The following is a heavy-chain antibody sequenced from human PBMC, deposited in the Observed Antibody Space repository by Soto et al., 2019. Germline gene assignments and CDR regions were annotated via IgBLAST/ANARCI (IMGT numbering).Heavy chain of an antibody. Sequence: SETLSLTCTVSGVSISSSSYYWGWIRQPPGKGLEWIGSIYYSGSTYYNPSLKSRVTISVDTSKNQFSLKLSSVTAADTAVYYCARELGGGNGMDVWGQGTTVTVSS. CDR3: ARELGGGNGMDV. V-gene: IGHV4-39*02. CDR2: IYYSGST. J-gene: IGHJ6*02. CDR1: GVSISSSSYY. D-gene: IGHD1-26*01.